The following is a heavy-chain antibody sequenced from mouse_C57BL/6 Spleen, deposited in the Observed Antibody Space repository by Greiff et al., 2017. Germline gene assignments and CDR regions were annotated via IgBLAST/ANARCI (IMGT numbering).Heavy chain of an antibody. CDR3: ARRGVSLEANYFDY. D-gene: IGHD3-2*02. CDR2: IYPRSGNT. J-gene: IGHJ2*01. CDR1: GYTFTSYG. Sequence: LVESGAELARPGASVKLSCKASGYTFTSYGISWVKQRTGQGLEWIGEIYPRSGNTYYNEKFKGKATLTADKSSSTAYMELRSLTSEDSAVYFCARRGVSLEANYFDYWGQGTTLTVSS. V-gene: IGHV1-81*01.